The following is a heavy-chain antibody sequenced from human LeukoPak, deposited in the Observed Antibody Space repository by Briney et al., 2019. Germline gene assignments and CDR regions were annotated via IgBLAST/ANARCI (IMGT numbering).Heavy chain of an antibody. D-gene: IGHD2-2*01. CDR2: IYNGGSP. V-gene: IGHV3-53*01. CDR1: GFTVSNNY. Sequence: GGSLRLFCVASGFTVSNNYMTWVREAPGKGLEWVSIIYNGGSPYYPHSVKGRFTISRDNSKNTLYLQMNSLRAEDTAVYYCARAVSNAYAASWGQGTLVTVSS. J-gene: IGHJ5*02. CDR3: ARAVSNAYAAS.